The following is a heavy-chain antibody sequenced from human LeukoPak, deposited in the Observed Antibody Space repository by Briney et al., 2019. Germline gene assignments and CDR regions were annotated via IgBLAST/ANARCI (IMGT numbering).Heavy chain of an antibody. Sequence: GGSLRLSCAVSGITLSNSGMSWVRQAPGKGLEWVAGISDSGGRTKYADSVKGRFTISRDNPKNTLYLQMNSLRAEDTAVYFCAKRGVVIRVILVGFHKEAYYFDSWGQGALVTVSS. CDR3: AKRGVVIRVILVGFHKEAYYFDS. CDR1: GITLSNSG. D-gene: IGHD3-10*01. J-gene: IGHJ4*02. CDR2: ISDSGGRT. V-gene: IGHV3-23*01.